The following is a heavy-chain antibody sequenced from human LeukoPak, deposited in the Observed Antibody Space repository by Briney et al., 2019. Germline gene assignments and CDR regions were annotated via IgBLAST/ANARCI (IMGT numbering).Heavy chain of an antibody. CDR2: ISYDGSNK. CDR3: ARGRYDFWSGYYGIYFDY. V-gene: IGHV3-30*03. D-gene: IGHD3-3*01. CDR1: GFTFSSYS. J-gene: IGHJ4*02. Sequence: GGSLRLSCAASGFTFSSYSMNWVRQAPGKGLEWVAVISYDGSNKYYADSVKGRFTISRDNSKNTLYLQMNSLRAEDTAVYYCARGRYDFWSGYYGIYFDYWGQGTLVTVSS.